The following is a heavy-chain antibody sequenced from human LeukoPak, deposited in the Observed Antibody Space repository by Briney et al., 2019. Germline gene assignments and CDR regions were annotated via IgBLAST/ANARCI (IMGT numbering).Heavy chain of an antibody. V-gene: IGHV3-7*01. CDR2: IKPDGSEI. CDR3: ATSRFYLES. CDR1: GFTFSSYW. Sequence: GGSLRLSCAASGFTFSSYWMNWVRQAPEKGLEWVAKIKPDGSEIYHVDSVQGRFTISRDNAKNSLYLQMNSLRAEDTAVYYCATSRFYLESWGQGTLVTVSS. J-gene: IGHJ4*02.